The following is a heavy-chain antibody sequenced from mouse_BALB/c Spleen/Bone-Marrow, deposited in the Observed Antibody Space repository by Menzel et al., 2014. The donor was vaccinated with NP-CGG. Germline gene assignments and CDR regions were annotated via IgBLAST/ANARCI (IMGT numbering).Heavy chain of an antibody. CDR3: ARQGGPYYFDY. CDR2: IYPGDGST. J-gene: IGHJ2*01. CDR1: GYTFTSYY. D-gene: IGHD3-3*01. Sequence: VNVVDSGPELVKPGASVKMSCKASGYTFTSYYIHWVKQRPGQGLEWIGWIYPGDGSTKYNEKFKGKTTLTADKSSSTAYMLLSSLTSEDSAIYFCARQGGPYYFDYWGQGTTLTVSS. V-gene: IGHV1S56*01.